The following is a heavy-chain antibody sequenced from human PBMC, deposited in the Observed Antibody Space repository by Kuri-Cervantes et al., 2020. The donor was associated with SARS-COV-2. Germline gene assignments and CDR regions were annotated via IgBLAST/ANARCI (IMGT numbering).Heavy chain of an antibody. J-gene: IGHJ6*02. D-gene: IGHD6-6*01. CDR3: ARPVWWYSSSPADYYYGMDV. CDR2: IIPIFGTA. Sequence: SVKVSCKASGGTFSSYAISWVRQAPGQGLEWMGGIIPIFGTANYAQKFQGRVTITADESTSTAYMELSSLRSEDTAVYYCARPVWWYSSSPADYYYGMDVWGQGTTVTVSS. V-gene: IGHV1-69*13. CDR1: GGTFSSYA.